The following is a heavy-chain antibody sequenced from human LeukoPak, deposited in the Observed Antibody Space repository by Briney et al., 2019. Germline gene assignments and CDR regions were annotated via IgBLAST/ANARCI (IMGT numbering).Heavy chain of an antibody. J-gene: IGHJ6*02. CDR1: GVTLSGDW. Sequence: SLRLSSAPSGVTLSGDWIHAGREAPRKRLEWVSCIDSDGSSTTSPASVKGRFPISRDNAKNTLCLQMNTLRAEDSAVYYCASVEVIQYGMDVWGQGTTVTVSS. D-gene: IGHD3-16*02. CDR2: IDSDGSST. CDR3: ASVEVIQYGMDV. V-gene: IGHV3-74*03.